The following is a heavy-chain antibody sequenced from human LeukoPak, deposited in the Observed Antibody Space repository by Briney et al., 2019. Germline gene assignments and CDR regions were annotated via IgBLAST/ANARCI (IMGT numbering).Heavy chain of an antibody. CDR2: LRYDGSKK. D-gene: IGHD2-2*01. V-gene: IGHV3-30*02. Sequence: GGSLRLSCAASGFTFSSYGMHWVRQAPGKGLEGVAFLRYDGSKKDYTDPVKGRFTISRNNSKNTLYLQMNSLRTEDTVVYYCAKDRIPAALMAFDIWGQGTMVTVSS. CDR1: GFTFSSYG. CDR3: AKDRIPAALMAFDI. J-gene: IGHJ3*02.